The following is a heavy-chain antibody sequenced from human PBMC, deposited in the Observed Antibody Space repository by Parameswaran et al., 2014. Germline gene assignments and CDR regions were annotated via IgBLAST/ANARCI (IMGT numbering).Heavy chain of an antibody. V-gene: IGHV4-31*02. CDR3: ASNDYYYYYGIDV. Sequence: PGKGLEWIGYIYYSGSTYYNPSLKSRVTISVDTSKNQFSLKLSSVTAADTAVYYCASNDYYYYYGIDVWGQGTTVTVSS. J-gene: IGHJ6*02. CDR2: IYYSGST.